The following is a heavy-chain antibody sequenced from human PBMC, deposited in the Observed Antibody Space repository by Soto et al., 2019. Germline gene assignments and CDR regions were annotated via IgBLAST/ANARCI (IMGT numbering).Heavy chain of an antibody. CDR3: ARDLSGYCTGGSCYAGGDAFDI. D-gene: IGHD2-15*01. V-gene: IGHV1-18*04. Sequence: ASAKVSCKDSCYVLPRYGMSWVRQATGQGLEWMGWISAYNGNTNYAQKLQGRVTMTTDTSTSTAYMELRSLRSDDTAVYYCARDLSGYCTGGSCYAGGDAFDIWGQGPMVTGSS. CDR2: ISAYNGNT. J-gene: IGHJ3*02. CDR1: CYVLPRYG.